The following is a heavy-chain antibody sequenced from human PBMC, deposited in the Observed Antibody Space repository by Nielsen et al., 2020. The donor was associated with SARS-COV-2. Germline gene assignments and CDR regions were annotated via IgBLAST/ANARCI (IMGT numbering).Heavy chain of an antibody. CDR3: ARDTAMGLGMDV. Sequence: ASVKVSCKASGYTFSTYGISWVRQAPGQRLEWMGWINAGNGNTKYSQKFQGRVTITRDTSASTAYMELSSLRSEDTAVYYCARDTAMGLGMDVWGQGTTVTVSS. D-gene: IGHD5-18*01. V-gene: IGHV1-3*01. CDR1: GYTFSTYG. CDR2: INAGNGNT. J-gene: IGHJ6*02.